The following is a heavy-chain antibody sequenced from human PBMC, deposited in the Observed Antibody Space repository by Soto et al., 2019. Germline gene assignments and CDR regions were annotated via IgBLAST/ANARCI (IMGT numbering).Heavy chain of an antibody. J-gene: IGHJ4*02. Sequence: XGSLRLSCAASGFTFSSYVMSGVRQAPGKGLEWVSGISGSGDTTYYADSVKGRFSISRDNSKNLLFLQMNSLRADDTAAYYCAKDREDYGDFVLDFDYWGQGTLVTVSS. CDR1: GFTFSSYV. CDR2: ISGSGDTT. D-gene: IGHD4-17*01. CDR3: AKDREDYGDFVLDFDY. V-gene: IGHV3-23*01.